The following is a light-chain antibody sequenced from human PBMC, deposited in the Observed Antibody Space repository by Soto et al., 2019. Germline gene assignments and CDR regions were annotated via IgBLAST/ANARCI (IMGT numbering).Light chain of an antibody. V-gene: IGKV1-5*03. CDR2: KAT. J-gene: IGKJ2*01. Sequence: DIQMTQSPSTLSASVGDRVTITCRGSQSVSSWLAWYQQKPGKAPKFLIYKATSLESGVPSRFSGSGSGTEFTLTISSLQPDDFATYYSQQYSSWYTFGQGTKLEIK. CDR3: QQYSSWYT. CDR1: QSVSSW.